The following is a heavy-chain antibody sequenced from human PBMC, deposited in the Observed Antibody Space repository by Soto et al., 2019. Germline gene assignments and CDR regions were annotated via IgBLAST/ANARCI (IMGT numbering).Heavy chain of an antibody. J-gene: IGHJ6*02. V-gene: IGHV3-30*09. CDR2: ISFDGNLK. CDR3: AIDTVTSLTPYQGFYYYGMDV. Sequence: PGGSLRLSCTASGFPFSRYTMHWLRRAPGKGLEWVGIISFDGNLKYYADWLKGRIVSSRDNSKDSLYLQMDTLRPDDTAIYYGAIDTVTSLTPYQGFYYYGMDVWGQGTTVTVSS. CDR1: GFPFSRYT. D-gene: IGHD2-2*01.